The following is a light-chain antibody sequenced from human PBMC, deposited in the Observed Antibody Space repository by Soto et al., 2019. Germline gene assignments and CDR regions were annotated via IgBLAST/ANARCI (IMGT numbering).Light chain of an antibody. J-gene: IGLJ2*01. V-gene: IGLV2-11*01. Sequence: QSVLTQPRSVSGSPRQSVTISCTGTSSDVGGYNYVSWYQQHPGKAPQLMIYDVGKRPSGVPDRFSGSKSGNTASLTISGLQAEDEANYYCCSYTGSYTFVIFGGGTQLTVL. CDR3: CSYTGSYTFVI. CDR2: DVG. CDR1: SSDVGGYNY.